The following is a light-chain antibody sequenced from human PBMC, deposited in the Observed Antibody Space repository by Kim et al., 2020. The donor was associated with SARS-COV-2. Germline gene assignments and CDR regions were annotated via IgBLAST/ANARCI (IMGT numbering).Light chain of an antibody. CDR3: LQYYSYRT. V-gene: IGKV1-5*01. Sequence: DIQMTQSPSTLSASAGDEVTITCRASQSIITWLAWYQQKAGKAPKLLIYDASTLEAGVPSRFSGSGSGTEFTLTISSLQPDDFATYYCLQYYSYRTFGQGTKVDIK. J-gene: IGKJ1*01. CDR1: QSIITW. CDR2: DAS.